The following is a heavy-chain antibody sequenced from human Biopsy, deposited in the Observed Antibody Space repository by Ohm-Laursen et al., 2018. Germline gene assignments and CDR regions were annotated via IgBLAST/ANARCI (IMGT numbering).Heavy chain of an antibody. Sequence: GASVKVSCKASAYSFGDHRIHWVRQAPGKGLEWMGGFDPEEGQRTYAQKFQGRLTMTEDTSADTAYMELRGLRSEDAAVYYCAADSENCGGDCYIYWGQGTQVTVSS. V-gene: IGHV1-24*01. CDR1: AYSFGDHR. D-gene: IGHD2-21*02. J-gene: IGHJ4*02. CDR3: AADSENCGGDCYIY. CDR2: FDPEEGQR.